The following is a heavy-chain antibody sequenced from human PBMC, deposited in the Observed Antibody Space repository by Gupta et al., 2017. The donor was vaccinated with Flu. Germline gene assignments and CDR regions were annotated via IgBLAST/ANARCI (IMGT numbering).Heavy chain of an antibody. J-gene: IGHJ6*02. V-gene: IGHV4-31*02. CDR2: IYYSGST. Sequence: SGGYYWSWIRQHPGKGLEWIGYIYYSGSTYYNPSLKSRVTISVDTSKNQFSLKLSSVTAADTAVYYCAGRSTRYYYYGMDVWGQGTTVTVSS. D-gene: IGHD3-16*02. CDR1: SGGYY. CDR3: AGRSTRYYYYGMDV.